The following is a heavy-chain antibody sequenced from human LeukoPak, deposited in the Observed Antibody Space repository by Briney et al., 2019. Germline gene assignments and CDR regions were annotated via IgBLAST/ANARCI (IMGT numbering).Heavy chain of an antibody. D-gene: IGHD6-13*01. Sequence: GASVKVSCKASGGTFSSSAISWVRQAPGQGLEWMGRIITILGIENYAQKFQGRVTITADKSTGTAYMELSSLRSEDRAVYYCARDRVAAAGTFDYWGQGTLVTVSS. CDR2: IITILGIE. V-gene: IGHV1-69*04. CDR3: ARDRVAAAGTFDY. CDR1: GGTFSSSA. J-gene: IGHJ4*02.